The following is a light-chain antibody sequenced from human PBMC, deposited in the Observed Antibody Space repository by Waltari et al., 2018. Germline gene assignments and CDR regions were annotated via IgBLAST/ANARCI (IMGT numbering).Light chain of an antibody. V-gene: IGKV3D-15*01. CDR3: QQYHNWPPWT. CDR2: DSA. CDR1: QSVTTK. J-gene: IGKJ1*01. Sequence: EMVMTQSPATLSVSPGVGATLSCRASQSVTTKLACYQLQPGQAPRLPIYDSASRATGIPARFSGSGFGSEFTLTISSLQSEDFAVYDCQQYHNWPPWTVGRGTKVESK.